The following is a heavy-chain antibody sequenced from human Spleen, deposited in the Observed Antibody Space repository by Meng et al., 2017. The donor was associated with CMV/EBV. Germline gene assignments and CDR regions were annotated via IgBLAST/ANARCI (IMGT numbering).Heavy chain of an antibody. J-gene: IGHJ4*02. CDR1: GFTFSSYS. CDR2: IKQDGSEK. D-gene: IGHD6-19*01. V-gene: IGHV3-7*01. CDR3: ASLVSGQDY. Sequence: GESLKISCAASGFTFSSYSMNWVRQAPGKGLEWVANIKQDGSEKYYVDSVKGRFTISRDNAKNSLYLQMNSLRAEDTAVYYCASLVSGQDYWGQGTLVTVSS.